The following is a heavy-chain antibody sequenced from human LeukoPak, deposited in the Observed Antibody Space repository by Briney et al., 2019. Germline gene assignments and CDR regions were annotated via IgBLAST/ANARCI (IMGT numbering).Heavy chain of an antibody. CDR3: ARDTPRGYDFWSGYYIGLGY. Sequence: GASVKVSCKASGGTFSSYAISWVRQAPGQGLEWMGRIIPILGIANYAQKFQGRVTITADKSTSTAYMELSSLRSEATAVYYCARDTPRGYDFWSGYYIGLGYWGQGTLVTVSS. D-gene: IGHD3-3*01. CDR2: IIPILGIA. J-gene: IGHJ4*02. V-gene: IGHV1-69*04. CDR1: GGTFSSYA.